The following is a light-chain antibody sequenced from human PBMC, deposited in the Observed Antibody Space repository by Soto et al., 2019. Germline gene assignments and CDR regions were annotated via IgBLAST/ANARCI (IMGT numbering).Light chain of an antibody. CDR3: TSYTTSSTYV. V-gene: IGLV2-14*01. J-gene: IGLJ1*01. CDR1: SSDVGGYNY. CDR2: DVA. Sequence: QFVLTQPASVSGSPGQSIAISCTGTSSDVGGYNYVSWYQQHPGKAPKLMLYDVAIRPSGVSDRFSGSKSGNTASLTISGLQAEDEADYYCTSYTTSSTYVFGTGTKVTVL.